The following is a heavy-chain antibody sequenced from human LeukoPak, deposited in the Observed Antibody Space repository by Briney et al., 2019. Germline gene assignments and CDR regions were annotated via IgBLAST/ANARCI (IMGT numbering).Heavy chain of an antibody. CDR3: AREGSRDFWSGPVYYFDY. J-gene: IGHJ4*02. CDR1: GGSFSGYY. D-gene: IGHD3-3*01. V-gene: IGHV4-34*01. Sequence: PSETLSLTCAVSGGSFSGYYWSWIRQPPGKGLEWIGEINHSGSTYYNPSLTSRVTISIDTSKNQLSLRLSSVTAADTAVYYCAREGSRDFWSGPVYYFDYWGEGTLVTVSS. CDR2: INHSGST.